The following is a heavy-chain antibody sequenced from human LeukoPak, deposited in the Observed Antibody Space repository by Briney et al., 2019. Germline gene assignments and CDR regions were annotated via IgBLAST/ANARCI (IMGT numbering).Heavy chain of an antibody. CDR3: RTGYCSSTSCYNGGYYFDY. Sequence: SVKVSCKASGGTFSSYAISWVRQAPGQGLEWMGGIIPIFGTANYAQKFQGRVTITTDESTSTAYMELSSLRSEDTAVYYCRTGYCSSTSCYNGGYYFDYWGQGTLVTVSS. CDR1: GGTFSSYA. J-gene: IGHJ4*02. CDR2: IIPIFGTA. D-gene: IGHD2-2*02. V-gene: IGHV1-69*05.